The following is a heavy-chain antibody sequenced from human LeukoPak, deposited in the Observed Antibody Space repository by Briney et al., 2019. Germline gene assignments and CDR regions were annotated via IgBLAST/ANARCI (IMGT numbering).Heavy chain of an antibody. CDR2: IYSGGST. CDR3: ARDHCSSTSCYGDNWFDP. CDR1: GFTVSSNY. J-gene: IGHJ5*02. V-gene: IGHV3-53*01. Sequence: GGSLRLSCAASGFTVSSNYMSWVRQAPGKGLEWVSVIYSGGSTYYADSVKGRFTISRDNSKNTLYLQMNSLRAEDTAVYYCARDHCSSTSCYGDNWFDPWGQGTLVTDSS. D-gene: IGHD2-2*01.